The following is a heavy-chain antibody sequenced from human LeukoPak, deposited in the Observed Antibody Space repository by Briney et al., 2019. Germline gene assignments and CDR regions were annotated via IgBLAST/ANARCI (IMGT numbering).Heavy chain of an antibody. CDR2: ISAYNGNT. V-gene: IGHV1-18*01. CDR3: ARDHWSSGYYYVRFDY. D-gene: IGHD3-22*01. Sequence: ASVKVSCKASGYTFTSYGISWVRQAPGQGLEWMGWISAYNGNTNYAQKLQGRVTMTTDTSTSTAYMELRSLRSDDTAVYYCARDHWSSGYYYVRFDYWGQGTLVTVSS. J-gene: IGHJ4*02. CDR1: GYTFTSYG.